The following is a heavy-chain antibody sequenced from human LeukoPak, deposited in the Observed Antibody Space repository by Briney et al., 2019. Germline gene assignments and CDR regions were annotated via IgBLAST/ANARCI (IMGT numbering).Heavy chain of an antibody. J-gene: IGHJ4*02. Sequence: ASVTVSCKASGYTFTGYYMHWVRQAPGQGLEWMGWINPNSGGTNYAQKFQGRVTMTRDTSISTAYMELSRLRSDDTAVYYCARSEVGATSGNDYWGQGTLVTVSS. CDR2: INPNSGGT. CDR1: GYTFTGYY. V-gene: IGHV1-2*02. CDR3: ARSEVGATSGNDY. D-gene: IGHD1-26*01.